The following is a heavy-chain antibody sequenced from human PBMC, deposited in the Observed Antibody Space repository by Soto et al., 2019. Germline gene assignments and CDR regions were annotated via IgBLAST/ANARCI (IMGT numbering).Heavy chain of an antibody. CDR2: ISYTGNT. CDR3: AREKYSGYVIFDY. D-gene: IGHD5-12*01. J-gene: IGHJ4*02. CDR1: GGPITSRTYS. V-gene: IGHV4-39*02. Sequence: PSETLSLTCAVSGGPITSRTYSWGWIRQPPGKGLEYIGTISYTGNTYYNSSLMSRVTISLDTSASTAYMELSSLRSEDTAVYYCAREKYSGYVIFDYWGQGTLVTVSS.